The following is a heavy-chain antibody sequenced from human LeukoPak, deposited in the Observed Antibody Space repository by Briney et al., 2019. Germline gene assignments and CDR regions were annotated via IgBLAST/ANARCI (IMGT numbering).Heavy chain of an antibody. Sequence: ASVKVSCKASGYTFSSYDINWVRQAAGQGPEWMGWMNPNSGNTAYAQNFQGRVIMTRNTSISTAYMELSSLRFEDTAVFYCAIRTSPGVSGSSYFDSWGQGTLVTVSS. CDR3: AIRTSPGVSGSSYFDS. J-gene: IGHJ4*02. CDR2: MNPNSGNT. V-gene: IGHV1-8*01. CDR1: GYTFSSYD. D-gene: IGHD3-10*01.